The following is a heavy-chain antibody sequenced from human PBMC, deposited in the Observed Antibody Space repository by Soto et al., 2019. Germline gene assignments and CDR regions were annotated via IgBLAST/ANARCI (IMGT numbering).Heavy chain of an antibody. V-gene: IGHV5-51*01. J-gene: IGHJ6*02. CDR1: GYSFTIYW. Sequence: GESLKISCKGSGYSFTIYWIGWVRQMPGKGLEWMGIIYPGDSDTRYSPSFQGQVTISADKSISTAYLQWSSLKASDTAMYYCARHRPRVYYDNSDYYYYVMDVWGQGTTVTVSS. D-gene: IGHD3-22*01. CDR2: IYPGDSDT. CDR3: ARHRPRVYYDNSDYYYYVMDV.